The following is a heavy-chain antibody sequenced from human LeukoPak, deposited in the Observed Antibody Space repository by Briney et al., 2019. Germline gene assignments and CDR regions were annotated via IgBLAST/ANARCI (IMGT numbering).Heavy chain of an antibody. V-gene: IGHV4-34*01. Sequence: TSETLSLTCAVYGGSFSGYYWSWIRQPPGKGLEWIGEINHSGSTNYNPSLKSRVTISVDTSKNQFSLELSSVTAADTAVYYCARPRIAAAWRVFDYWGQGTLVTVSS. J-gene: IGHJ4*02. CDR1: GGSFSGYY. CDR3: ARPRIAAAWRVFDY. CDR2: INHSGST. D-gene: IGHD6-13*01.